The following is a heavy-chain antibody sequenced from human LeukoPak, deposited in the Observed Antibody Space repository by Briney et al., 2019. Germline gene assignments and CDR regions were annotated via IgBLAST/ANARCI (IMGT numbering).Heavy chain of an antibody. J-gene: IGHJ5*02. Sequence: PSETLSLTCAVYGGPFSGYYWSWIRQPPGKGLEWIGEINHSGSTNYNPSLKSRVTISVDTSKNQFSLKLSSVTAADTAVYYCARGANIAAAGTHWFDPWGQGTLVTVSS. CDR2: INHSGST. CDR1: GGPFSGYY. D-gene: IGHD6-13*01. V-gene: IGHV4-34*01. CDR3: ARGANIAAAGTHWFDP.